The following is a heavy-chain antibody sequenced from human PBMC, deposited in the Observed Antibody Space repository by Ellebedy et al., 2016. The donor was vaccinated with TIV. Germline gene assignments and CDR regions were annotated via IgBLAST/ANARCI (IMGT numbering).Heavy chain of an antibody. CDR2: INPSGGST. J-gene: IGHJ5*02. CDR1: GYTFTSYY. Sequence: AASVKVSCKASGYTFTSYYMHWVRQAPGQGLEWMGIINPSGGSTSYAQKFQGRVTMTRNTSISTAYMELSSLRSEDTAVYYCARVPYYYDSSGYYEEGNNWFDPWGQGTLVTVSS. D-gene: IGHD3-22*01. V-gene: IGHV1-46*01. CDR3: ARVPYYYDSSGYYEEGNNWFDP.